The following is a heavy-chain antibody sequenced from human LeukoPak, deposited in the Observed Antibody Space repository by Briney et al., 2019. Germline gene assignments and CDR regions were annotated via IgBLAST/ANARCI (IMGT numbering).Heavy chain of an antibody. Sequence: PGGSLRLSCAASGFTFSSYSMSWVRQAPGKGLEWVSSISGGGVTYYADSVKGRFTISRDNSKNTLYLQMNSLRAEDTAVYYCAKDPRVATIEIFDYWGQGTLVTVSS. D-gene: IGHD5-12*01. CDR2: ISGGGVT. CDR3: AKDPRVATIEIFDY. V-gene: IGHV3-23*01. J-gene: IGHJ4*02. CDR1: GFTFSSYS.